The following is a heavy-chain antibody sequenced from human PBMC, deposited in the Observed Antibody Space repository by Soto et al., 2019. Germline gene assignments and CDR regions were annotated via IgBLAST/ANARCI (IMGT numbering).Heavy chain of an antibody. CDR2: ISGSGGST. D-gene: IGHD4-17*01. CDR3: AKDEKVFTVTVLDY. CDR1: GFTFSSYA. J-gene: IGHJ4*02. V-gene: IGHV3-23*01. Sequence: GVSLRLSCAASGFTFSSYAMSWVRQAPGKGLEWVSAISGSGGSTYYADSVKGRFTISRDNSKNTLYLQMNSLRAEDTAVYYCAKDEKVFTVTVLDYWGQGTLVTVSS.